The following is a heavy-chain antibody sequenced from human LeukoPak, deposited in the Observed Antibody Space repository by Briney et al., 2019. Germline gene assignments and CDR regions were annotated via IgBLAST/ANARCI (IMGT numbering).Heavy chain of an antibody. CDR2: IIPIFGTA. V-gene: IGHV1-69*05. Sequence: SVKVSCKASGGTFSSYAISWVRQAPGQGLEWMGRIIPIFGTANYAQKFQGRVTITTDESTSTAYMELSSLRSEDTAVYYCARDWGVTMKNYYYMDVWGKGTTVTVSS. CDR1: GGTFSSYA. CDR3: ARDWGVTMKNYYYMDV. D-gene: IGHD3-3*01. J-gene: IGHJ6*03.